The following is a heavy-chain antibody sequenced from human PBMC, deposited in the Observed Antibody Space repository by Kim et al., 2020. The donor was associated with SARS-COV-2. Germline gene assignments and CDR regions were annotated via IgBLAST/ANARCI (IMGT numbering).Heavy chain of an antibody. V-gene: IGHV7-4-1*02. J-gene: IGHJ6*02. CDR3: ARDRRDLYYYYYGMDG. CDR2: INTNTGNP. CDR1: GYTFTSYA. Sequence: ASVKVSCKASGYTFTSYAMNWVRQAPGQGLEWMGWINTNTGNPTYAQGFTGRFVFSLDTSVSTAYLQISSLKAEYTAVYYCARDRRDLYYYYYGMDGWGQGTTVTGSS.